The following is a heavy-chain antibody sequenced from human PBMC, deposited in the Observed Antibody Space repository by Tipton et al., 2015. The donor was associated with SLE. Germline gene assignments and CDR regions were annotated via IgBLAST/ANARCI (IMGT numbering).Heavy chain of an antibody. CDR1: GGSISSGGYY. J-gene: IGHJ3*02. D-gene: IGHD4-17*01. V-gene: IGHV4-31*03. CDR3: ARDGYGDPGKGFDI. CDR2: IYYSGST. Sequence: TLSLTCTVSGGSISSGGYYWSWIHQHPGKGLEWIGYIYYSGSTYYNPSLKSRVTISVDTSKNQFSLKLSSVTAADTAVYYCARDGYGDPGKGFDIWGQGTMVTVSS.